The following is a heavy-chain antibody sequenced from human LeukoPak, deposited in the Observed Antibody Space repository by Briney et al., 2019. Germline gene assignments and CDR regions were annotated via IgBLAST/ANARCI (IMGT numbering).Heavy chain of an antibody. V-gene: IGHV4-59*08. CDR2: IYHSGST. CDR1: GASMRTYY. Sequence: SETLSLTCTVSGASMRTYYWSWIRQPQGKGLEWIGFIYHSGSTAYNPSLKSRGTISVDTSKNQFSLKLSSVTAADTAVYYCARTNYYGSGSYYPDLWGQGTLVTVSS. J-gene: IGHJ5*02. D-gene: IGHD3-10*01. CDR3: ARTNYYGSGSYYPDL.